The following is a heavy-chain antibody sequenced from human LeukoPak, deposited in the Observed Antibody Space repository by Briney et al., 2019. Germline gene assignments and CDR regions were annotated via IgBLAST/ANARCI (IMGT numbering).Heavy chain of an antibody. CDR2: ISYDGSNK. Sequence: PGGSLRLSGAASGFTFRRYGMHGVRQAPGKGWEGGAVISYDGSNKYYADSVKGRFTISRDNSKNTLYLQMNSMRADDTAVYYCAKDHQYDSSGPTYFDDWGQGTLVTVSS. V-gene: IGHV3-30*18. J-gene: IGHJ4*02. CDR3: AKDHQYDSSGPTYFDD. D-gene: IGHD3-22*01. CDR1: GFTFRRYG.